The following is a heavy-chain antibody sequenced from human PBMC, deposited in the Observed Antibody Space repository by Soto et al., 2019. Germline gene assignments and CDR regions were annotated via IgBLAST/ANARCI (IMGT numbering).Heavy chain of an antibody. J-gene: IGHJ4*02. V-gene: IGHV1-18*01. CDR2: ISAYNGHT. Sequence: QVQLVQSGVEVKKPGASVKVSCKAMGYTFTNYGLSWVRQAPGEGLEWLGWISAYNGHTKYAQKVQDRVTLTTDTSASTAYLELRRLTSDDTAVYYCVRGDGGYFDQWGQGTLVLVSS. D-gene: IGHD3-16*01. CDR3: VRGDGGYFDQ. CDR1: GYTFTNYG.